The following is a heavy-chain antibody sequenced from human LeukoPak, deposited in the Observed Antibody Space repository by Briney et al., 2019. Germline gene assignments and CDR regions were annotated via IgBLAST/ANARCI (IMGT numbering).Heavy chain of an antibody. V-gene: IGHV4-38-2*01. CDR2: IYHRGTT. CDR1: GYSINSGYY. CDR3: ARIAMFYYESSGYYSDS. Sequence: SETLSLTCAVSGYSINSGYYWGWIRQPPGKGLEWIGSIYHRGTTYYNPSLKRRVSISVDTPKNQFSLKLSSVTAADTAMYYCARIAMFYYESSGYYSDSWGQGTLVTVSS. J-gene: IGHJ5*01. D-gene: IGHD3-22*01.